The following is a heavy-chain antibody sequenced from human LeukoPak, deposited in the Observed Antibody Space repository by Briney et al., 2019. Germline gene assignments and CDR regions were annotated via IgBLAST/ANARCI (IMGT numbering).Heavy chain of an antibody. D-gene: IGHD6-19*01. CDR3: ARVAVTIYYYYYGMDV. J-gene: IGHJ6*04. V-gene: IGHV3-23*01. CDR2: ISGSGGST. Sequence: GGSLRLSCAASGFTFSSYAMSWVRQAPGKGLEWVSAISGSGGSTYYADSVKGRFTISRDNSKNTLYLQMNNLRAEDTAVYYCARVAVTIYYYYYGMDVWGKGTTVTVSS. CDR1: GFTFSSYA.